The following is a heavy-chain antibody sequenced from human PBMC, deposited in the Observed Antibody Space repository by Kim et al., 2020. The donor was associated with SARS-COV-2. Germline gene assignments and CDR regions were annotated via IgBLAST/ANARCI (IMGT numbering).Heavy chain of an antibody. V-gene: IGHV4-34*01. J-gene: IGHJ6*02. D-gene: IGHD3-10*01. Sequence: SLKSRVTISVDTSKNQFSLKLSSVTAADTAVYYCARSHYGSGSNYGMDVWGQGTTVTVSS. CDR3: ARSHYGSGSNYGMDV.